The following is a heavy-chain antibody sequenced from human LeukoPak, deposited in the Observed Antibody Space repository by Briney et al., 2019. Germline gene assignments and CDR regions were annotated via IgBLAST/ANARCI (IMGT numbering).Heavy chain of an antibody. D-gene: IGHD3-10*01. CDR2: IYYSGST. CDR3: ARHGLLWFGELSPYYFDY. Sequence: SETLSLTCAVYIGSFSGYHWGWIRQPPGKGLEWIGSIYYSGSTYYNPSLKSRVTISVDTSKNQFSLKLSSVTAADTAVYYCARHGLLWFGELSPYYFDYWGQGTLVTVSS. CDR1: IGSFSGYH. J-gene: IGHJ4*02. V-gene: IGHV4-39*01.